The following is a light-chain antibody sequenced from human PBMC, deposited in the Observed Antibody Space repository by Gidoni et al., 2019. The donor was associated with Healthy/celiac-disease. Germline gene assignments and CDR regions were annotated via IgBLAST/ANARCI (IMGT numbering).Light chain of an antibody. V-gene: IGKV3-20*01. J-gene: IGKJ5*01. CDR1: QSVSSSY. Sequence: EIELTQSPGTLSLSPGERATLSCRASQSVSSSYLAWYQHKPGQAPRLLIYGASSRDTGIPDRFSGSGSGTDFTLTISRLEPEDFAVYYCQQYGSSPPTTFGQGTRLEIK. CDR2: GAS. CDR3: QQYGSSPPTT.